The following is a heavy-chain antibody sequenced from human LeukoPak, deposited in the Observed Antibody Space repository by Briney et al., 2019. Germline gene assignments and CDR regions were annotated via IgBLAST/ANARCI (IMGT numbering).Heavy chain of an antibody. CDR1: GYSISSGYY. D-gene: IGHD3-9*01. J-gene: IGHJ5*02. CDR3: ARDLTPNWFDP. V-gene: IGHV4-38-2*02. CDR2: IYTSGST. Sequence: SETLSLTCAVSGYSISSGYYWGWIRQPPGKGLEWIGSIYTSGSTNYNPSLKSRVTISVDTSKNQFSLKLSSVTAADTAVYYCARDLTPNWFDPWGQGTLVTVSS.